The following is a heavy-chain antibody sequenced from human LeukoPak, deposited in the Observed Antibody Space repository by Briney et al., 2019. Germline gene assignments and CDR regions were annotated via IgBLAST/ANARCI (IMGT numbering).Heavy chain of an antibody. CDR3: TRDAYNFNDFDY. J-gene: IGHJ4*02. V-gene: IGHV3-30*01. CDR1: EFTFSHFA. CDR2: VSSHGNDG. D-gene: IGHD5-24*01. Sequence: GRSLRLSCAVSEFTFSHFAMHWVRQAPGKGLEWVAVVSSHGNDGYYADSVKGRFTISRDNSKNTLYLQIDSLRAEDTAIYYCTRDAYNFNDFDYWGQGTLVTVSS.